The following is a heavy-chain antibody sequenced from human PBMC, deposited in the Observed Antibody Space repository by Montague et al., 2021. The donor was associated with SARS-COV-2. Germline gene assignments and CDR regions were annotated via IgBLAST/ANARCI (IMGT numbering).Heavy chain of an antibody. V-gene: IGHV4-59*01. CDR1: GGSMSGYY. D-gene: IGHD1-1*01. CDR3: ARAQNTCFIANCVNYFDV. CDR2: VHYTGST. Sequence: SETLSLTCTVSGGSMSGYYWTWIRQSPGKGLEWIGYVHYTGSTKYNPSLKTRVSLSLDTPKNHFSLHLSSVTAADTAIYFCARAQNTCFIANCVNYFDVWGLGARVTVSS. J-gene: IGHJ4*02.